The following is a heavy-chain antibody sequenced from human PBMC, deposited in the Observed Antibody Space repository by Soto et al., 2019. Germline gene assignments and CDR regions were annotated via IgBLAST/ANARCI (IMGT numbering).Heavy chain of an antibody. J-gene: IGHJ4*02. V-gene: IGHV4-39*01. CDR3: ARQPRGPGYGERGLYFDY. D-gene: IGHD3-16*01. CDR2: VYYSGST. Sequence: SETLSLTCTVSGGSTNSRSYYCICIRQPPRNGLEWIGSVYYSGSTHDNPSLQSRVTISVDTSRNQFSLNLISVTAADTAVYFCARQPRGPGYGERGLYFDYWGQGTLVTVSS. CDR1: GGSTNSRSYY.